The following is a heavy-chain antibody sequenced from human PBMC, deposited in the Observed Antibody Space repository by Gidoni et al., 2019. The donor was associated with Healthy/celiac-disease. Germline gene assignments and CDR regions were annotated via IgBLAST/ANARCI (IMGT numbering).Heavy chain of an antibody. Sequence: EVQLVESGGGLVKPGGSLRLSCAASGFPFSSYSINWVRQAPGKGLEWVSSISSSSSYIYYADSVKGRFTISRDNAKNSLYLQMNSLRAEDTAVYYCARAPGNYYDSSGYFHYFDYWGQGTLVTVSS. D-gene: IGHD3-22*01. V-gene: IGHV3-21*01. CDR2: ISSSSSYI. J-gene: IGHJ4*02. CDR1: GFPFSSYS. CDR3: ARAPGNYYDSSGYFHYFDY.